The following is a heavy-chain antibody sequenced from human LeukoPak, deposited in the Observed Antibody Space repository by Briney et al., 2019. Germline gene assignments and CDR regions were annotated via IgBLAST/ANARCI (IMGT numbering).Heavy chain of an antibody. CDR1: GNYW. D-gene: IGHD2/OR15-2a*01. J-gene: IGHJ4*02. CDR2: INSDGSWT. Sequence: GGSLRLSCAASGNYWMHWVRQAPGKGLVWVSHINSDGSWTSYADSVKGRFTISKDNAKNTAYLQMNNLRAEDTAVYYCVSFYEAYWGRGTLVTVSS. V-gene: IGHV3-74*01. CDR3: VSFYEAY.